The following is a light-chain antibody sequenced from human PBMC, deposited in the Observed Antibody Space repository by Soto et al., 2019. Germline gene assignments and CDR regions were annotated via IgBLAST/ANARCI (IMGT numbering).Light chain of an antibody. Sequence: ETVLPQSPATLSLSPGESATLSCRASQSVSSYLAWYQQKPGQAHRLLIYGASSRATGIPDRFSGSGSGTDFTLTISRLEPEDFAVYYCQKYGSSLLTFGGGTKVEI. CDR2: GAS. CDR1: QSVSSY. V-gene: IGKV3-20*01. CDR3: QKYGSSLLT. J-gene: IGKJ4*01.